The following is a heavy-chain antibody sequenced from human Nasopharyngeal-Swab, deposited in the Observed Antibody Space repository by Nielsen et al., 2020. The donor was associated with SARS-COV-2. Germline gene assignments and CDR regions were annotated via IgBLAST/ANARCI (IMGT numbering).Heavy chain of an antibody. J-gene: IGHJ4*02. D-gene: IGHD3-3*01. V-gene: IGHV3-7*01. CDR2: IKQDGSEK. Sequence: GGSLRLSCAAFGFTFSSYWMSWVRQAPGKGLEWVANIKQDGSEKYHVDSVKGRFTISRDNAKNSLYLQMNSLRAEDTAVYYCASSHYDFWSGYYLGVDYWGQGTLVTVSS. CDR3: ASSHYDFWSGYYLGVDY. CDR1: GFTFSSYW.